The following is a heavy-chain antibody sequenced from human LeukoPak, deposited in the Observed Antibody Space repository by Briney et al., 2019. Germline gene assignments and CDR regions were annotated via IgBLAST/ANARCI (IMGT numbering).Heavy chain of an antibody. Sequence: PGGSLRLSCIASGFTFEGYTMSWVRQAPGKGLEWVGFIRSRAYGGTTAYAASVKGRFTISRDDSKSITDLQMNSLKTEDTAGYYCARHARYYYDGSGHYHFDYWGQGTLVTVSS. D-gene: IGHD3-22*01. CDR1: GFTFEGYT. CDR2: IRSRAYGGTT. CDR3: ARHARYYYDGSGHYHFDY. J-gene: IGHJ4*02. V-gene: IGHV3-49*04.